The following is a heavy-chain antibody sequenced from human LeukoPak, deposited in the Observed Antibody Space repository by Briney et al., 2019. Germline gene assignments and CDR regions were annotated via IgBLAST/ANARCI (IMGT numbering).Heavy chain of an antibody. CDR1: GYTFTSYG. Sequence: ASVKVSCKASGYTFTSYGIIWVRQAPGQGLEWMGWISAYNGNTNYAQKLQGRVTMTTDTSTSTAYMELRSLRSDDTAVYYCARVGDRASRYYGSGSPGDYWGQGTLVTASS. V-gene: IGHV1-18*01. CDR2: ISAYNGNT. J-gene: IGHJ4*02. CDR3: ARVGDRASRYYGSGSPGDY. D-gene: IGHD3-10*01.